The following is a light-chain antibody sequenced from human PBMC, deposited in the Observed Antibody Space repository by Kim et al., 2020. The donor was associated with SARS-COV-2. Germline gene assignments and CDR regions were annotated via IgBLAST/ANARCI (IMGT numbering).Light chain of an antibody. CDR1: QGLSSN. CDR2: GAS. CDR3: QQYNNWPPYT. J-gene: IGKJ2*01. V-gene: IGKV3-15*01. Sequence: VSPARRPALSCRATQGLSSNLACYQQKPCQAPRLLIYGASTRATGIPARFSGSWSGTEFTLTISSLQSEDFAVSYCQQYNNWPPYTFGQGTKLVI.